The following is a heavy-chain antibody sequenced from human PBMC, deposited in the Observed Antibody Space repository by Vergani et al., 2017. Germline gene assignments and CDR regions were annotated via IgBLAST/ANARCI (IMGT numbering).Heavy chain of an antibody. CDR2: IYYSGST. V-gene: IGHV4-30-4*01. CDR1: GGSISSGDYY. D-gene: IGHD3-22*01. Sequence: QVQLQESGPGLVKPSQTLSLTCTVSGGSISSGDYYWSWIRQPPGKGLEWIGYIYYSGSTYYNPSLKSRVTISVDTSKNQFSLKLSSVTAADTAMYYCASVRRXDSSGYYYYYCMDVWSQGTTVTVSS. CDR3: ASVRRXDSSGYYYYYCMDV. J-gene: IGHJ6*02.